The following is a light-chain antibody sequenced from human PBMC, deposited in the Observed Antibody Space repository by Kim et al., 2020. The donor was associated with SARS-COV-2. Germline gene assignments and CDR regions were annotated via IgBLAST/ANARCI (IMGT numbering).Light chain of an antibody. V-gene: IGLV3-19*01. CDR3: NSRDSSGNVV. J-gene: IGLJ2*01. CDR1: SLRSYY. Sequence: VAVGQTVRITCQGDSLRSYYASWYQQKPGQGPVLVIYGKNNRPSGIPDRFSGSSSGNTASLTITGAQAEDEADYYCNSRDSSGNVVFGGGTQLTVL. CDR2: GKN.